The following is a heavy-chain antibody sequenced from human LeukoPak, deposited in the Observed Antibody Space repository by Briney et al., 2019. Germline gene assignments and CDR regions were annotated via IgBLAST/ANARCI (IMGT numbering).Heavy chain of an antibody. CDR1: GGSFSGYY. CDR3: AREGEYYGSGSYCDY. D-gene: IGHD3-10*01. J-gene: IGHJ4*02. V-gene: IGHV4-34*01. CDR2: INHSGST. Sequence: SETLSLTCAVYGGSFSGYYWSWIRQPPGKGLEWIGEINHSGSTNYNPSLKSRVTISVDTSKNQFSLRLTSVTAADTAVYYCAREGEYYGSGSYCDYWGQGTLVTVSS.